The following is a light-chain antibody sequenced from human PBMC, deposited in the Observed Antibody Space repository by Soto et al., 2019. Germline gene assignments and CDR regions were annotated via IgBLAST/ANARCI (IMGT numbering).Light chain of an antibody. V-gene: IGKV3-11*01. J-gene: IGKJ5*01. CDR3: QQRNVWPPIT. Sequence: EIVLTQSPATLSLSPGARATLSCRASQSVSRYLGWHQQKPGQAPRLLIYDASNRATGLPARFSGSGSGTDFTLTISSLEPEDSAVYYCQQRNVWPPITFGQGARLEIK. CDR1: QSVSRY. CDR2: DAS.